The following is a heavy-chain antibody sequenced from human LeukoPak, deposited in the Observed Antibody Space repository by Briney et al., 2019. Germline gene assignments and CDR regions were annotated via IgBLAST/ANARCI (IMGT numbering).Heavy chain of an antibody. CDR1: GYTFTGYY. CDR3: ARDNIVGATRLNWFDP. J-gene: IGHJ5*02. CDR2: INPNSGGT. D-gene: IGHD1-26*01. V-gene: IGHV1-2*02. Sequence: GASVKVSCKASGYTFTGYYMHWVRQAPGQGLEWMGWINPNSGGTNYAQKFQGRVTMTRDTSISTAYMELSRLRSDDTAVYYCARDNIVGATRLNWFDPWGQGTLVTVSS.